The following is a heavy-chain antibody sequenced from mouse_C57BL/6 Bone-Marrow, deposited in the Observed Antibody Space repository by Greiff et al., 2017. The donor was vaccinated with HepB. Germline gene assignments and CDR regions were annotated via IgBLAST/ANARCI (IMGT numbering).Heavy chain of an antibody. J-gene: IGHJ2*01. D-gene: IGHD1-1*01. V-gene: IGHV14-4*01. CDR1: GFNIKDDY. Sequence: DVHLVESGAELVRPGASVKLSCTASGFNIKDDYMHWVKQRPEQGLEWIGWIDPENGDTEYASKFQGKATITADTSSNTAYLQLSSLTSEDTAVYYCTTWDYGSPFDYWGQGTTLTVSS. CDR2: IDPENGDT. CDR3: TTWDYGSPFDY.